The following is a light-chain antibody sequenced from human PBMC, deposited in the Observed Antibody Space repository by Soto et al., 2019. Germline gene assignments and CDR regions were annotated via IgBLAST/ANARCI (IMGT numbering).Light chain of an antibody. Sequence: QSVLTQPPSASGSPGQSATISCTGTSSDIGRYNYVSWYQQHPGKAPKLIIFEVNKWPSGVPDRFSASKSGNTASLTVSGLQAEDEADYYCSSYAGDNTYVFGTGTKVTVL. CDR2: EVN. J-gene: IGLJ1*01. CDR3: SSYAGDNTYV. CDR1: SSDIGRYNY. V-gene: IGLV2-8*01.